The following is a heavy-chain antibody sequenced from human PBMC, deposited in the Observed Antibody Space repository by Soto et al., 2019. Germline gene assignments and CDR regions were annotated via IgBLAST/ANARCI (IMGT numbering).Heavy chain of an antibody. CDR3: ARLRPEKYGFSNWFDP. J-gene: IGHJ5*02. CDR1: GGSISSRGYY. CDR2: IYYSGST. D-gene: IGHD5-18*01. Sequence: SETLFLTCTVSGGSISSRGYYWGWIRQPPGKGLEWIGTIYYSGSTNYNPSLKSRVTISVDTSKNQFSLKLSSVTAADTAVYYCARLRPEKYGFSNWFDPWGQGTLVTVSS. V-gene: IGHV4-39*07.